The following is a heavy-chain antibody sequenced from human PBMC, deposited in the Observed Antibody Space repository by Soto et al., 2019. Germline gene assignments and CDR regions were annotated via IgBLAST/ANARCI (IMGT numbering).Heavy chain of an antibody. Sequence: PGGSLRLSCAASGFTFSSYAMSWVRQAPGKGLEWVSAISGSGGSTYYADSVKGRFTISRDNSKNTLYLQMNSLRAEDTAVYYCAKGHYYDSSGYYFYWGQGTLVPVSS. J-gene: IGHJ4*02. V-gene: IGHV3-23*01. D-gene: IGHD3-22*01. CDR3: AKGHYYDSSGYYFY. CDR1: GFTFSSYA. CDR2: ISGSGGST.